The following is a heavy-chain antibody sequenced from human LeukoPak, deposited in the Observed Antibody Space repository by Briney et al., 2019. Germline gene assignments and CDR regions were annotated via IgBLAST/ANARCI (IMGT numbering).Heavy chain of an antibody. V-gene: IGHV3-15*01. J-gene: IGHJ4*02. D-gene: IGHD3-22*01. Sequence: PGGSLRLSCAASGYTFSNAWMSWVRQAPGKGLEWVGRIKSKTDGGTTDYAVPVKGRFTISRDDSKNTLYLQMNSLKTEDTAVYYCTTSDYYDGSGKYWGQGTLVTVSS. CDR1: GYTFSNAW. CDR3: TTSDYYDGSGKY. CDR2: IKSKTDGGTT.